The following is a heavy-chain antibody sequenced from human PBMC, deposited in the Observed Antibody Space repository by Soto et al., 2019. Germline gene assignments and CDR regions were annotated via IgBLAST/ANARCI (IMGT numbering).Heavy chain of an antibody. CDR2: IYYSGST. Sequence: QVQLQESGPGLVKPSQTLSLTCTVSGGSISSGDYYWSWIRQPPGKGLEWIGYIYYSGSTYYNPSLKSRVTISVDKSKNQFSLKLSSVTAADTAVYYCASLGGYCSSTSCYTADAFDIWGQGTMVTVSS. CDR3: ASLGGYCSSTSCYTADAFDI. V-gene: IGHV4-30-4*01. D-gene: IGHD2-2*02. J-gene: IGHJ3*02. CDR1: GGSISSGDYY.